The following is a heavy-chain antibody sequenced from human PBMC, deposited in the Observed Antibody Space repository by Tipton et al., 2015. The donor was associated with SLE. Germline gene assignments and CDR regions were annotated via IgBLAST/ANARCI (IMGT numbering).Heavy chain of an antibody. Sequence: SLRLSCAASGFTVSSNYMSWVRQAPGKGLEWVSVIYSGGSTYYPDPVKGRFTISRDNSKNTLYLQMNSLRAEDTAVYYCAGGGRGSTGGAFDTGGQGTMVPVSP. D-gene: IGHD1-14*01. CDR3: AGGGRGSTGGAFDT. CDR2: IYSGGST. CDR1: GFTVSSNY. J-gene: IGHJ3*02. V-gene: IGHV3-66*02.